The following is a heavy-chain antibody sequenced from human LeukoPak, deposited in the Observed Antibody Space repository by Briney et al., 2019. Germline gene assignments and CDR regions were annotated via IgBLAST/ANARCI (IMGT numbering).Heavy chain of an antibody. D-gene: IGHD6-19*01. V-gene: IGHV4-4*09. Sequence: PSETLPLTCTVSGGSISSYYWSWIRQPPGKGLEWIGYIYTSGSTNYNPSLKSRVTISVDTSKNQFSLKLSSVTAADTAVYYCARHNSGWYGANFWGQGTLVTVSS. CDR2: IYTSGST. CDR1: GGSISSYY. CDR3: ARHNSGWYGANF. J-gene: IGHJ4*02.